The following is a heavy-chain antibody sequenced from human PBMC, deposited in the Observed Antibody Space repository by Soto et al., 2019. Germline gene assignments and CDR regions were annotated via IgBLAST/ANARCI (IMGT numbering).Heavy chain of an antibody. CDR1: GGTFSSYT. CDR2: IIPILGIA. J-gene: IGHJ2*01. D-gene: IGHD2-2*01. Sequence: QVQLVQSGAEVKKPGSSVKVSCKASGGTFSSYTISWVRQAPGQGLEWMGRIIPILGIANYAQRFQGRVTITADKSTSTAYMELSSLRSEDTAVYYCASPLDGRTSWYFDLWGRGTLVTVSS. CDR3: ASPLDGRTSWYFDL. V-gene: IGHV1-69*02.